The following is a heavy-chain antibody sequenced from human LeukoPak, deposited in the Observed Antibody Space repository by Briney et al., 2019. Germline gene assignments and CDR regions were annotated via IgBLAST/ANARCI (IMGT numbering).Heavy chain of an antibody. J-gene: IGHJ5*02. CDR2: IYYSGST. D-gene: IGHD2-2*01. V-gene: IGHV4-39*02. Sequence: SETLSLTCTVSGGSISSSSYYWGWIRQPPGKGLEWIGSIYYSGSTYYNPSLKSRVTISVDTSKNQFSLKLSSVTAADTAVYYCAREQLPYGSNWFDPWGQGTLVTVSS. CDR3: AREQLPYGSNWFDP. CDR1: GGSISSSSYY.